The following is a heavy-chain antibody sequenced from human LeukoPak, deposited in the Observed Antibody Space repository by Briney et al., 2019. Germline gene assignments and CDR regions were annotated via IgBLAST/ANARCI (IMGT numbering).Heavy chain of an antibody. Sequence: PGKSLKISSKGTGYSFTSYWTGWVRQRLGKSLEWTGIIYPGDSDTRYSPSFQGQVTISADKSISTAYLQWSSLKASDTAMYYCARPKAVAGTDTSFDYWGQGTLVTVSS. CDR1: GYSFTSYW. D-gene: IGHD6-19*01. V-gene: IGHV5-51*01. CDR3: ARPKAVAGTDTSFDY. CDR2: IYPGDSDT. J-gene: IGHJ4*02.